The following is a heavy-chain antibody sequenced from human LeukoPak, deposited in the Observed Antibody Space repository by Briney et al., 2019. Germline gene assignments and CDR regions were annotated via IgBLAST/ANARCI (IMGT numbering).Heavy chain of an antibody. J-gene: IGHJ5*02. V-gene: IGHV3-30-3*01. CDR2: ISYGGNNK. Sequence: GRSLRLSCAAPGFTFSRYAMHWVRQAPGKGLEWGAVISYGGNNKYYADSVKGRFTISTDNTKNTLYLQMNSLRGEDTAVYYCARDLGYSSSWLNWFDPWGQGTLVTVSS. D-gene: IGHD6-13*01. CDR1: GFTFSRYA. CDR3: ARDLGYSSSWLNWFDP.